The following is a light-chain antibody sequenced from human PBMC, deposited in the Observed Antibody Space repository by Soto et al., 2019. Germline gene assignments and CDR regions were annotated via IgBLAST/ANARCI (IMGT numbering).Light chain of an antibody. CDR3: QQYNSWPLT. J-gene: IGKJ4*01. Sequence: DIQMTQSPSTLSASVGDRVTSTCRASQSINSWLAWYQQKPGKAPKLLIYKASSLESGVPSRFSGSGSGTEFTLTISSLQSEDFAVYYCQQYNSWPLTFGGGTKVDIK. CDR2: KAS. V-gene: IGKV1-5*03. CDR1: QSINSW.